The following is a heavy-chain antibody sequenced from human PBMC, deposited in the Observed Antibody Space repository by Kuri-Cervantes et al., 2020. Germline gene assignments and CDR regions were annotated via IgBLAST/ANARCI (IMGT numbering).Heavy chain of an antibody. Sequence: SETLSLTCTVSGGSVSSGSYYWSWIRQSPGKGLEWIGEVSHGGSTNFSPSLESRVTMSVDTSKKQFSLKLASVTAADTAVYYCARTDYYDGSGYSDYWGQGTLVTVSS. CDR2: VSHGGST. CDR3: ARTDYYDGSGYSDY. D-gene: IGHD3-22*01. CDR1: GGSVSSGSYY. V-gene: IGHV4-39*07. J-gene: IGHJ4*02.